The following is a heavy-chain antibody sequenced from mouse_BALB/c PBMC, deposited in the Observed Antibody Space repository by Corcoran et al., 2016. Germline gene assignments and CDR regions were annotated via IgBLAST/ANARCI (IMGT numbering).Heavy chain of an antibody. J-gene: IGHJ2*01. D-gene: IGHD1-2*01. CDR3: ATLLRAFDY. CDR1: GYSITSGYY. V-gene: IGHV3-6*02. Sequence: DVQLQESGPGLVKPSQSLSLTCSVTGYSITSGYYWNWIRQFPGNKLEWMGYISYDGSNNYNPSLKNRISITRDTSKNQFFLKLNSVTTEDTDTYNCATLLRAFDYWGQGTTLTGSS. CDR2: ISYDGSN.